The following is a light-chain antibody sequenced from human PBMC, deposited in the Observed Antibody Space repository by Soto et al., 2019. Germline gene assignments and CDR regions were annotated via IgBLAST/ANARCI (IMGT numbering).Light chain of an antibody. CDR1: QGVNNY. Sequence: EIVLTQSPATLSLSPGERAILSCRASQGVNNYLAWYQKKPGQAPRLVIYDVSNRATGVPARFSGSGSGTDFALTISSLEPEDFAVYYCLQRSDWPLTFGGGTKVEI. J-gene: IGKJ4*01. CDR2: DVS. CDR3: LQRSDWPLT. V-gene: IGKV3-11*01.